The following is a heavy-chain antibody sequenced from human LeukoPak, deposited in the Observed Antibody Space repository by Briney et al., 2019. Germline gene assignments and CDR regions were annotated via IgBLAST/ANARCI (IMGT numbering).Heavy chain of an antibody. CDR2: IYTSGST. CDR1: GGSINSYY. J-gene: IGHJ5*02. V-gene: IGHV4-4*07. D-gene: IGHD3-22*01. CDR3: AREGSSGYYYEGWFDP. Sequence: SETLSLTCTVSGGSINSYYWSWIRQPAGKGLEWIGRIYTSGSTNYNPSLKSRVTMSVDTSKNQFSLKLSSVTAADTAVYYCAREGSSGYYYEGWFDPWGQGTLVTVSS.